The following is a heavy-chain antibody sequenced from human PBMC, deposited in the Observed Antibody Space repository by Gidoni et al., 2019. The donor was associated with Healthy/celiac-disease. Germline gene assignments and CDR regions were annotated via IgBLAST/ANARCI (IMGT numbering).Heavy chain of an antibody. CDR2: IYPGDSDT. Sequence: EVQLVQSGAEVKKPGESLKISCKGSGYSFTSYWIGWVSQRPGKGLEWMGIIYPGDSDTRYSPSFQGQGTISADKSISTAYLQWSSLKASDTAMYYCARSFGSGYGYYYYYGMDVWGQGTTVTVSS. CDR1: GYSFTSYW. D-gene: IGHD5-12*01. V-gene: IGHV5-51*01. J-gene: IGHJ6*02. CDR3: ARSFGSGYGYYYYYGMDV.